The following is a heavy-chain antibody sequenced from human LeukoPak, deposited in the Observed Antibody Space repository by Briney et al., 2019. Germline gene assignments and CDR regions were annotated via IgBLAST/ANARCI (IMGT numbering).Heavy chain of an antibody. D-gene: IGHD2-2*03. Sequence: SVKVSCKASGGTFSSYAISWVRQAPGHGLECMGGIIPIFVAANYAQKFQRRVTITTDESTSTAYMELSSLRSEDTAVYYCASDGSERTLKFDYWGQGTLVTVSS. CDR1: GGTFSSYA. V-gene: IGHV1-69*05. CDR3: ASDGSERTLKFDY. CDR2: IIPIFVAA. J-gene: IGHJ4*02.